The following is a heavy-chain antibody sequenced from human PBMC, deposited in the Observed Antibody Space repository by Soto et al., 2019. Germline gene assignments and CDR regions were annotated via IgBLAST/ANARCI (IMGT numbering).Heavy chain of an antibody. V-gene: IGHV3-30-3*01. D-gene: IGHD3-22*01. CDR3: VTEGAAGYFPN. J-gene: IGHJ4*02. CDR1: GFIFSRFP. CDR2: VSKDGNEK. Sequence: AGGSLRLSCPASGFIFSRFPIHWVRQAPGKGLEWVSLVSKDGNEKHYADSVKGRFTISRDNSRNMVYLQVSSLKDEDTAVYYCVTEGAAGYFPNWGQGTPVTVSS.